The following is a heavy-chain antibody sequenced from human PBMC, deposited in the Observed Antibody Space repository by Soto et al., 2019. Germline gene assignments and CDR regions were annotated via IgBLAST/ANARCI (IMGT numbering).Heavy chain of an antibody. CDR2: ISAYNGNT. CDR1: GYTFTSYG. J-gene: IGHJ6*02. V-gene: IGHV1-18*01. CDR3: ARVSIDEVAYCGGDCYSPYYYYGMDV. Sequence: ASVKVSCKASGYTFTSYGISWVRQAPGQGLEWMGWISAYNGNTNYALKLQGRVTMTTDTSTSTAYMELRSLRSDDTAVYYCARVSIDEVAYCGGDCYSPYYYYGMDVWGQGTTVTVSS. D-gene: IGHD2-21*02.